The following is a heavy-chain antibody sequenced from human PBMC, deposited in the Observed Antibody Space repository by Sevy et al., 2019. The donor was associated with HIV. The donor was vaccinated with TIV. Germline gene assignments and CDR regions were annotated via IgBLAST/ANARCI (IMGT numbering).Heavy chain of an antibody. CDR3: ARQDIVVVVAASGDAFDI. CDR2: ISSSGSTI. Sequence: GGSLRLSCAASGFTFSDYYMSWIRQAPGKGLEWVSYISSSGSTIYYVDSVKGRFTISRDNAKNSLYLQMNSLRAEDTAVYYCARQDIVVVVAASGDAFDIWGQGTMVTVSS. V-gene: IGHV3-11*01. J-gene: IGHJ3*02. D-gene: IGHD2-15*01. CDR1: GFTFSDYY.